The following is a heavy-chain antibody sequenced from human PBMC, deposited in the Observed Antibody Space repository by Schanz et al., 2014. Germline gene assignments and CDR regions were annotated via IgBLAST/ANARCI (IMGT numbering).Heavy chain of an antibody. J-gene: IGHJ3*02. CDR1: RIIFGTYS. CDR3: AGAVATIRADSFDI. CDR2: INSRSNFI. V-gene: IGHV3-21*01. Sequence: EVQLVESGGGLVKPGGSLRHSCTASRIIFGTYSMNWIRQTPKGLEWVSSINSRSNFIYYADSVKGRFTISRDNAKNSLYLQMNSLRAEDTAVYYCAGAVATIRADSFDIWGQGTMVAVSS. D-gene: IGHD5-12*01.